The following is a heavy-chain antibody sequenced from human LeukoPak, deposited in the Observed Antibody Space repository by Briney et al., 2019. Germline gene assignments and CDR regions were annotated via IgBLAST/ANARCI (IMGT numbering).Heavy chain of an antibody. CDR2: IRYDGSNK. J-gene: IGHJ4*02. Sequence: QPGGSLRLSCGASGFIFSGYGMHWVRQAPGKGLEWLAFIRYDGSNKYYADSVKGRFTISRDNSKNTLYLQMNSLRAEDTAVYYCAKDTSSSWTGHDYWGQGTLVTVSS. CDR3: AKDTSSSWTGHDY. D-gene: IGHD6-13*01. CDR1: GFIFSGYG. V-gene: IGHV3-30*02.